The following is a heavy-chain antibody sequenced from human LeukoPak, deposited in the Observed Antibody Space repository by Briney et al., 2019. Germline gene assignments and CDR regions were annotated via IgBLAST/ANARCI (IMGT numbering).Heavy chain of an antibody. J-gene: IGHJ6*03. Sequence: GGSLRLSCAASGFTFSSYAMSWVRQAPGKGLEWVSAISGSGGSTYYADSVKGRFTISRDNSKNTLYLQMNSLRAEDTAVYYCAKRWRSASETLLKDPNYYYYYMDVWGKGTTVTVSS. D-gene: IGHD2-15*01. V-gene: IGHV3-23*01. CDR3: AKRWRSASETLLKDPNYYYYYMDV. CDR1: GFTFSSYA. CDR2: ISGSGGST.